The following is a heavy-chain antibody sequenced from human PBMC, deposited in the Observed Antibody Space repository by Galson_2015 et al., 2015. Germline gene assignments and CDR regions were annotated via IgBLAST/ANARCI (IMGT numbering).Heavy chain of an antibody. D-gene: IGHD5/OR15-5a*01. CDR3: ARGPRIYEYYFDF. CDR2: IIPLFGTA. J-gene: IGHJ4*02. CDR1: GHIFSNYV. Sequence: SVKVSCKASGHIFSNYVIGWVRLAPGQGLEWMGGIIPLFGTANYAQKFQGRVTITADESTGTAYMELSSLRSEDTAIYYCARGPRIYEYYFDFWGQGTLVTVSS. V-gene: IGHV1-69*13.